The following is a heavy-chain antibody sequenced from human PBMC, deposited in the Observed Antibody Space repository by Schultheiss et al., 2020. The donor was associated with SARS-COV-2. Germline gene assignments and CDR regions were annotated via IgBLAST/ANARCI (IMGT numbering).Heavy chain of an antibody. D-gene: IGHD3-10*01. CDR2: ISYDGSNK. CDR3: ARDLLAPRRYYYGSGSYNYYYYGMDV. CDR1: GFTFSSYG. Sequence: GGSLRLSCAASGFTFSSYGMHWVRQAPGKGLEWVAVISYDGSNKYYADSVKGRFTISRDNAKNSLYLQMNSLRAEDTAVYYCARDLLAPRRYYYGSGSYNYYYYGMDVWGQGTTVTVSS. J-gene: IGHJ6*02. V-gene: IGHV3-30*03.